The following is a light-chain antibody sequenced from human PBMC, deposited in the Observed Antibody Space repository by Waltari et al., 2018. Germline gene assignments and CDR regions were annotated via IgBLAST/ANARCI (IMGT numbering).Light chain of an antibody. CDR2: YDG. Sequence: SYVLTQPPSMSVAPEQTARITCGGDNVGSKTVNWYQLKPGQAPLLVIYYDGERPSGSPERFAGSSAESTATLTISRVEAGDEADYFCQVWDTTSDHLIFGGGTKLTVL. V-gene: IGLV3-21*04. J-gene: IGLJ2*01. CDR1: NVGSKT. CDR3: QVWDTTSDHLI.